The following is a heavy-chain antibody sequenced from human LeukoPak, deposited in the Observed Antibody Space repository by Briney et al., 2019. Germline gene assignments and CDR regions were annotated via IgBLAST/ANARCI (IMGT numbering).Heavy chain of an antibody. V-gene: IGHV4-39*01. CDR1: EGSISSSSYY. D-gene: IGHD4-17*01. J-gene: IGHJ4*02. CDR3: ARHLSTGSFDY. CDR2: IHYSGST. Sequence: SGTLSLTCTVSEGSISSSSYYWGWIRQPPGKGLEWIGSIHYSGSTYYNPSLKSRVTISVDTSKNQFSLKLNSVTAADTAVYSCARHLSTGSFDYWGQGTLVTVSS.